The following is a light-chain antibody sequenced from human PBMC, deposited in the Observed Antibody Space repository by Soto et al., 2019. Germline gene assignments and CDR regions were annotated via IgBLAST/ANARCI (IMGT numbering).Light chain of an antibody. CDR2: GAS. Sequence: IVRTQSPATLSVSPGERVTLSCRASQSVCSNFAWYQQKPGQAPRLLIYGASNRATGIPDRFSGSGSGTDFTLTISRLEPEDFAVYYCQQYGSSGTFGQGTKVDI. CDR3: QQYGSSGT. J-gene: IGKJ1*01. CDR1: QSVCSN. V-gene: IGKV3-20*01.